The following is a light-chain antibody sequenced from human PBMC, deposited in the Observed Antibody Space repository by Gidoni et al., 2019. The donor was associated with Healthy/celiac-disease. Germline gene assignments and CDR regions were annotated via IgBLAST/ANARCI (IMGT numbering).Light chain of an antibody. CDR2: DVS. Sequence: QSALTQPRSVSGSPGQSVTISCTVTSSDVGGYNYVSCYQQHPGKAPKLMIYDVSKRPSGVPDRFSGSKSGNTASLTISGLQAEYEADYYCCSYAGSYTYVFGTGTKVTVL. CDR3: CSYAGSYTYV. J-gene: IGLJ1*01. V-gene: IGLV2-11*01. CDR1: SSDVGGYNY.